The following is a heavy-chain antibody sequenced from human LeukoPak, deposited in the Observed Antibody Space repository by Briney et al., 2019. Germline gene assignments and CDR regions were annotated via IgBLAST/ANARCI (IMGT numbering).Heavy chain of an antibody. CDR1: GFTFDDYA. D-gene: IGHD6-13*01. Sequence: GGSLRLSCAASGFTFDDYAMHWVRQAPGKGLEWVSGISWNSGSIGYADSVKGRFTISRDNAKNSLYLQMNSLRAEDMALYYCAKDLSSSWYGAPPHFDYWGQGTLATVSS. CDR2: ISWNSGSI. V-gene: IGHV3-9*03. J-gene: IGHJ4*02. CDR3: AKDLSSSWYGAPPHFDY.